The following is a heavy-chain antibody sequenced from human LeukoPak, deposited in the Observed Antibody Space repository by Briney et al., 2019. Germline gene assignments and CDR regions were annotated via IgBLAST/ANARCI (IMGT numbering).Heavy chain of an antibody. CDR1: GYTFSSYT. V-gene: IGHV1-18*01. Sequence: ASVKVSCKTSGYTFSSYTISWVRRAPGQGLEWVGWISAYNGNAHYAQNLQGRVTMTRDTSTSTVYMEVRSLRSDDTAVYYCARRYCTDTSCYSFDYWGQGTLVTVSS. J-gene: IGHJ4*02. D-gene: IGHD2-2*01. CDR3: ARRYCTDTSCYSFDY. CDR2: ISAYNGNA.